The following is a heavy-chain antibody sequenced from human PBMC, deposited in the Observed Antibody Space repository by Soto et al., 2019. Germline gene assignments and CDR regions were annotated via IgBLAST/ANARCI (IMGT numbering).Heavy chain of an antibody. D-gene: IGHD1-26*01. Sequence: SETLSLTCSVSGGSIIIADYFWTWSSQSPGKGLEWMGYIFHSGTTYYNPSLNVRLIISIENSKNQFSLRLTSVTAEDTAVYYCTTDVDSGSYLSYFDYWGQGTLVTVSS. CDR2: IFHSGTT. J-gene: IGHJ4*02. CDR3: TTDVDSGSYLSYFDY. V-gene: IGHV4-30-4*01. CDR1: GGSIIIADYF.